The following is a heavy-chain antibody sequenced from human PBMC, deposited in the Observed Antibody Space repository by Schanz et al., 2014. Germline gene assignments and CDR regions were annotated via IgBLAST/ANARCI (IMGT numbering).Heavy chain of an antibody. Sequence: EVQLLESGGGLVQPGGSLKLSCAASGLIFSNYVMSWVRQAPGKGLEWVSSISGDHRNTFYADSVKGRFTISRDNAKNSLYLQMNSLRAEDTAVYYCARPPHDSSGYYPFDYWGQGTLVTVSS. D-gene: IGHD3-22*01. J-gene: IGHJ4*02. CDR3: ARPPHDSSGYYPFDY. V-gene: IGHV3-23*01. CDR2: ISGDHRNT. CDR1: GLIFSNYV.